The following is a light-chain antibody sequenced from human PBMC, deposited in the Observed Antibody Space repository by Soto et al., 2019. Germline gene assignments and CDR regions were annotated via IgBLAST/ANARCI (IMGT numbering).Light chain of an antibody. V-gene: IGLV1-40*01. Sequence: QSVLTQPPSVSGAPGQRVTISCTGSNSNIGAGYDVHWYQQLPGTAPKLLIYGNSNRPSGVPDRFSGSKSGTSASLAITGLQTEDQAAYYCQSYDTGLSGFVVFGGGTKLTVL. J-gene: IGLJ2*01. CDR2: GNS. CDR3: QSYDTGLSGFVV. CDR1: NSNIGAGYD.